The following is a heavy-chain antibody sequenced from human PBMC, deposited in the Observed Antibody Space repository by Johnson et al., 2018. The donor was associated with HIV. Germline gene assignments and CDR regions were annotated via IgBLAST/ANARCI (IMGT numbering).Heavy chain of an antibody. CDR2: ISSDESNK. D-gene: IGHD1-26*01. V-gene: IGHV3-30*04. Sequence: QVQLVESGGGVVQTGRSLRLSCAASGFTFSTYAMHWVRQAPGKGMEWVAVISSDESNKYYADSVKGRLTISRDNSKNTLFLQMDSLRADETAVCYCAREGISGSYYDALYLWCHGIMVTVSS. J-gene: IGHJ3*01. CDR1: GFTFSTYA. CDR3: AREGISGSYYDALYL.